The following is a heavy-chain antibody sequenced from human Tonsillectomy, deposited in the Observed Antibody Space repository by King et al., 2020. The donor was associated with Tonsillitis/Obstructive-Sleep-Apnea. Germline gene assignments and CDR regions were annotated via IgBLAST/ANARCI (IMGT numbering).Heavy chain of an antibody. V-gene: IGHV4-59*01. CDR2: IYYSGST. Sequence: VQLQESGPGLVKPSETLSLTCTVSGGSISSYYWSWIRQPPGKGLEWIGYIYYSGSTNYNPSLKSRVTISVDTSKNQCSLKLSSVTAADTAVYYCAKTGMTRFEYSSSFPYCYYAMGVWGQGTTVTVSS. CDR1: GGSISSYY. J-gene: IGHJ6*02. D-gene: IGHD6-6*01. CDR3: AKTGMTRFEYSSSFPYCYYAMGV.